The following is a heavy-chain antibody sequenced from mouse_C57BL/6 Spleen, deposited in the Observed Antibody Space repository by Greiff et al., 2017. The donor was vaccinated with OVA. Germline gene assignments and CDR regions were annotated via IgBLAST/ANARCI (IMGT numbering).Heavy chain of an antibody. CDR3: ARGAAQATFPFAY. CDR2: INPSSGYT. J-gene: IGHJ3*01. V-gene: IGHV1-7*01. Sequence: QVQLQQSGAELAKPGASVKLSCKASGYTFTSYWMHWVNQRPGQGLEWIGYINPSSGYTKYNQKFKDKATLTADKSSSTAYMQLSSLTYEDYAVYYCARGAAQATFPFAYWGQGTLVTVSA. D-gene: IGHD3-2*02. CDR1: GYTFTSYW.